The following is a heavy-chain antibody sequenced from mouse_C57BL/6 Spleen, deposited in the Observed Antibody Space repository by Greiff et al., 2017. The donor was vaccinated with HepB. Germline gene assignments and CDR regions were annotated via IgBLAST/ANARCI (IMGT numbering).Heavy chain of an antibody. CDR1: GYTFTSYW. J-gene: IGHJ2*01. CDR3: ARTLLVHYFDY. CDR2: IDPSDSYT. Sequence: QVQLKQPGAELVKPGASVKLSCKASGYTFTSYWMQWVKQRPGQGLEWIGEIDPSDSYTNYNQKFKGKATLTVDTSSSTAYMQLSSLTSEDSAVYYCARTLLVHYFDYWGQGTTLTVSS. V-gene: IGHV1-50*01. D-gene: IGHD1-1*01.